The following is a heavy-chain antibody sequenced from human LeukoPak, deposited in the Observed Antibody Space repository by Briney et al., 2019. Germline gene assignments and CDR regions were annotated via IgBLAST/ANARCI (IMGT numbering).Heavy chain of an antibody. CDR1: GFTFSSYG. D-gene: IGHD2-15*01. CDR2: ISYDGSNQ. V-gene: IGHV3-30*18. Sequence: PGGSLRLSCAASGFTFSSYGIHWVRQAPGKGLDWVAVISYDGSNQYFADSVKGRFTISRDNSKNTLYLQMNSLIPEDTAVYYCAKDLGYCSGTSCSAIDYWGQGTLVTVSS. CDR3: AKDLGYCSGTSCSAIDY. J-gene: IGHJ4*02.